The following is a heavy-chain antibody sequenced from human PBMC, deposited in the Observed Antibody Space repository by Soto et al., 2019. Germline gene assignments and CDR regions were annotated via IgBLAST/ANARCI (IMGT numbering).Heavy chain of an antibody. CDR2: ISAYNGNT. CDR1: GYTFTSYG. CDR3: ARVLGVADSVLVGSDY. J-gene: IGHJ4*02. Sequence: VASVKVSCKASGYTFTSYGISWVRQAPGQGLEWMGWISAYNGNTNHAQKLQGRVTMTTDTSTSTAYMELRSLRSDDTAVYYCARVLGVADSVLVGSDYWGQGTLVTVSS. D-gene: IGHD2-15*01. V-gene: IGHV1-18*01.